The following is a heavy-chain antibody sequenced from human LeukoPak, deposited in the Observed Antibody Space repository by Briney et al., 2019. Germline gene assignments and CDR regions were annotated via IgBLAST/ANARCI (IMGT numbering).Heavy chain of an antibody. Sequence: GGSLRLSCAASGFTFSSYSMHWVRQAPGKGLEWVSSISSSSSYIYYADSVKGRFTISRDNAKNSLYLQMNSLRAEDTAVYYCARSIGLTGGGVDVWGQGTTVTVSS. V-gene: IGHV3-21*04. D-gene: IGHD3-9*01. J-gene: IGHJ6*02. CDR1: GFTFSSYS. CDR2: ISSSSSYI. CDR3: ARSIGLTGGGVDV.